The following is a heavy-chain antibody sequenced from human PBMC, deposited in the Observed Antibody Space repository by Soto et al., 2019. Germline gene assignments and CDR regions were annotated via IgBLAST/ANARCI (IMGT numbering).Heavy chain of an antibody. D-gene: IGHD1-26*01. V-gene: IGHV3-30*18. J-gene: IGHJ4*03. CDR2: ISYDGSNK. Sequence: LRLSCAASRFSFSSYGMHWVRQAPGKGLEWVAVISYDGSNKYYADSVKGRFTISRDNSKNTLYLQMNSLRAEDTAVYYCAKLVRSGSYFDYWGHGALVTVSS. CDR3: AKLVRSGSYFDY. CDR1: RFSFSSYG.